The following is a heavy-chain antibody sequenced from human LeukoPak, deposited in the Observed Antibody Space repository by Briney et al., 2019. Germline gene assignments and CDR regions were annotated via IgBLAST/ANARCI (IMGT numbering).Heavy chain of an antibody. CDR2: ISTSGSTI. CDR1: GFTFSDYF. V-gene: IGHV3-11*01. CDR3: ARLTYYSDSSGLDY. D-gene: IGHD3-22*01. J-gene: IGHJ4*02. Sequence: GGSLRLSCAASGFTFSDYFMIWIRQAPGKGLEWVSYISTSGSTIYYADSVKGRFTTSRDNPKNSLHLQINSLRAEDTAVYYCARLTYYSDSSGLDYWGQGTLVTVSS.